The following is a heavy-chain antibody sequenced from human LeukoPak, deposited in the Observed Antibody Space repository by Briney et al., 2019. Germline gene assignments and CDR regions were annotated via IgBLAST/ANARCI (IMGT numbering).Heavy chain of an antibody. CDR2: FSGSGGST. J-gene: IGHJ4*02. D-gene: IGHD6-19*01. Sequence: GGSLRLSCAASGFTFSTYAMSWVRQAPGKGLERVSAFSGSGGSTYYADSVKGRFTISRDNSKNTLYLQMNSLRAEDTAVFYCAKSAQPYSSGWPYYFDYWGQGTLVTVSS. CDR1: GFTFSTYA. CDR3: AKSAQPYSSGWPYYFDY. V-gene: IGHV3-23*01.